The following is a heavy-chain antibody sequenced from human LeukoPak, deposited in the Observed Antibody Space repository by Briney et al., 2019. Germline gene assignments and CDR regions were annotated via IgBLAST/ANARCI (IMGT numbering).Heavy chain of an antibody. CDR2: ISTYNGNT. CDR3: AARSGTYPYYLDY. CDR1: GYTFTSYG. V-gene: IGHV1-18*04. J-gene: IGHJ4*02. D-gene: IGHD3-10*01. Sequence: ASVKVSCKASGYTFTSYGMSWVRQAPGQGLEWMGWISTYNGNTNYAQKFQGRVTMTTDTSTNTAYMELRGLRSDDAAVYYCAARSGTYPYYLDYWGQGTLVTVSS.